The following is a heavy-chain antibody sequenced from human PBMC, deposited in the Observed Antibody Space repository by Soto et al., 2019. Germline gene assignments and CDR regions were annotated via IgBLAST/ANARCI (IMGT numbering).Heavy chain of an antibody. J-gene: IGHJ4*02. CDR3: AKVPWDTAMVISFDY. CDR2: ISGSGGNT. CDR1: GFTFSSYA. V-gene: IGHV3-23*01. D-gene: IGHD5-18*01. Sequence: GGSLRLSCAASGFTFSSYAMSWVRQAPGKGLEWVSGISGSGGNTYYADSVKGRFTISRDNSKNTLYLQMNSLRAEDTAIYYCAKVPWDTAMVISFDYWGQGTLVTVSA.